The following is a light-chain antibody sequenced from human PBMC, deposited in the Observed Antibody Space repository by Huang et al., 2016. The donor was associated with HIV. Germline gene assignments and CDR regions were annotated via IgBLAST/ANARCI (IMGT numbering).Light chain of an antibody. CDR3: QQYGRSPFT. J-gene: IGKJ3*01. CDR1: QSVSSDY. V-gene: IGKV3-20*01. Sequence: EIVLTQSPGTLSLSPGGRATLSCRASQSVSSDYLGWYQQKPGRAPRLLIYGASSRAPGTPDRFSGSGSGTDVTLTISRLEPEDFAVYYCQQYGRSPFTVGPGTKVDMK. CDR2: GAS.